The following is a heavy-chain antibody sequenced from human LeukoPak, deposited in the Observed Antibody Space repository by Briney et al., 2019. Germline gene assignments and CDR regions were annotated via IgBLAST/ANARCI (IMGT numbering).Heavy chain of an antibody. CDR2: INAGNGNT. Sequence: GASVKVSCKASGYTFTSYAMHWVRQAPGQRLEWMGWINAGNGNTKYSQKFQGRVTITRDTSASTAYMELSSLRSEDTAVYYCARGYYDFWDYYYYMDVWGKGTTVTVSS. CDR1: GYTFTSYA. V-gene: IGHV1-3*01. D-gene: IGHD3-3*01. J-gene: IGHJ6*03. CDR3: ARGYYDFWDYYYYMDV.